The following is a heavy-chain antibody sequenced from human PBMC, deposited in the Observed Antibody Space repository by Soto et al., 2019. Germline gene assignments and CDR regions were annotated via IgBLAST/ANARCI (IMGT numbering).Heavy chain of an antibody. CDR1: GFNFSDYG. Sequence: HPGGSLRLSCAVSGFNFSDYGMQWVRQAPGKGLEWLTVIWYDGSTQHYAESVKGRFTISRDNSRNTLYLQMHSLRADDTAIYYCAKSYDYGDYVDYWGQGTLVTVS. D-gene: IGHD4-17*01. CDR2: IWYDGSTQ. V-gene: IGHV3-33*06. J-gene: IGHJ4*02. CDR3: AKSYDYGDYVDY.